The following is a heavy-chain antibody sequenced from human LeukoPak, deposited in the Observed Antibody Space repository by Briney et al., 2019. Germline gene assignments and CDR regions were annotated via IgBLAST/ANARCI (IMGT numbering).Heavy chain of an antibody. J-gene: IGHJ4*02. CDR3: AREEQQLGHRYSDY. CDR2: ISSSGSTI. D-gene: IGHD6-13*01. V-gene: IGHV3-48*03. CDR1: GFTFSSYE. Sequence: PGGSLRLSCAASGFTFSSYEMNWVRQAPGKGLEWVSYISSSGSTIYYADSVKGRFTISRDNAKNSLYLQMNSLRAEDTAVYYCAREEQQLGHRYSDYWGQGTLVTVSS.